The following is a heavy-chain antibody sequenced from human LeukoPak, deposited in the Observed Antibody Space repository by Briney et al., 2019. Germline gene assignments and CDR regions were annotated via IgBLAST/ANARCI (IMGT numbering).Heavy chain of an antibody. V-gene: IGHV1-69*05. Sequence: SVKVSCKASGGTFSSYAISWVRQAPGQGLEWMGGIIPIFGTANYAQKFQGRVTITTDESTSTAYMELSSLRSEDTAVYYCAGGGRITMVRGVIINWGQGTLVTVSS. CDR3: AGGGRITMVRGVIIN. CDR2: IIPIFGTA. CDR1: GGTFSSYA. J-gene: IGHJ4*02. D-gene: IGHD3-10*01.